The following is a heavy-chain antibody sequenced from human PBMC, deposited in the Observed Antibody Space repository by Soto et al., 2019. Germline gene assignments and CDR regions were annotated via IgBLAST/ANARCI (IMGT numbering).Heavy chain of an antibody. CDR3: ARGRGYSYGLDP. Sequence: SETLSLTGTGSGGSINSYYWSWIRQPPGEGLEWIGFISYSGTTSYSPSLKSRLAISLDTSKNQFSLSLTSVTAADTAVYYCARGRGYSYGLDPWGQGTLVTVSS. CDR1: GGSINSYY. D-gene: IGHD5-12*01. V-gene: IGHV4-30-4*08. J-gene: IGHJ5*02. CDR2: ISYSGTT.